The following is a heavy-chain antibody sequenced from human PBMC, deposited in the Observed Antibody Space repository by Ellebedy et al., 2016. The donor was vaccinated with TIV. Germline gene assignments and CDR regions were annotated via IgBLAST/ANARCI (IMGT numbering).Heavy chain of an antibody. Sequence: ASVKVSXXASGGTFSSYAISWVRQAPGQGLEWMGWINPNSGGTNYAQKFQGRVTMTRDTSISTAYMELSRLRSDDTAVYYCARLLTANFDYWGQGTLVTVSS. J-gene: IGHJ4*02. V-gene: IGHV1-2*02. D-gene: IGHD7-27*01. CDR2: INPNSGGT. CDR3: ARLLTANFDY. CDR1: GGTFSSYA.